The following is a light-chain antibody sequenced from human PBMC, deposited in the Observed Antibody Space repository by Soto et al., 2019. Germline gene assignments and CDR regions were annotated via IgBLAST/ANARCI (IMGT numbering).Light chain of an antibody. V-gene: IGLV2-8*01. CDR2: EVT. Sequence: QSALTQPPSASGFPGQSVTISCTGTSSDVGGYNYVSWYQQHPGKAPKLMIYEVTKRPSGVPDRFSGSKSGNTASLTVSGLLAEDEADYYCASYAGGNKVFGTGTKVTVL. J-gene: IGLJ1*01. CDR1: SSDVGGYNY. CDR3: ASYAGGNKV.